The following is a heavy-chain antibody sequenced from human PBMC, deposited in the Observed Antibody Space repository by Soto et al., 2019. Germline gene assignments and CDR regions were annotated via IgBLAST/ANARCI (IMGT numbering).Heavy chain of an antibody. CDR2: IYYSGST. CDR3: ARQRWFGELHYFDY. D-gene: IGHD3-10*01. J-gene: IGHJ4*02. Sequence: QLQLQESGPGLVKPSETLSLTCTVSGGSISSSSYYWGWIRQPPGKGLEWLGSIYYSGSTYYNPSLKSRCTISADTSKHQFALKLSCVTAADTAVYYCARQRWFGELHYFDYWGQGTLVTVSS. CDR1: GGSISSSSYY. V-gene: IGHV4-39*01.